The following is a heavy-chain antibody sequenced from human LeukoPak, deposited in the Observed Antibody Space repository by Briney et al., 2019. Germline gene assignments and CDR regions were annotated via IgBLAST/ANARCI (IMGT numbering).Heavy chain of an antibody. CDR1: GYSFTSYW. Sequence: GESLKISCKGSGYSFTSYWIGWVRQMPGKGLEWMGIIYPGDSDTRYSPSFQGQVTISADKSISTAYLQWSSLKASDTAMYYCARRRGYSYGANDAFDIWGQGTMVTVSS. CDR2: IYPGDSDT. CDR3: ARRRGYSYGANDAFDI. V-gene: IGHV5-51*01. J-gene: IGHJ3*02. D-gene: IGHD5-18*01.